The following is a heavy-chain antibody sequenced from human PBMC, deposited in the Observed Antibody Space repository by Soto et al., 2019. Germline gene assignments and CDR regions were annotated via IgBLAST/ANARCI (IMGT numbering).Heavy chain of an antibody. CDR2: VKSKVDGETI. J-gene: IGHJ4*02. CDR3: SADLPDWGAYAFDY. CDR1: GFTFNEAW. Sequence: GGSLRLSCAASGFTFNEAWMNWVRQGPGKGLEWVGRVKSKVDGETIDYAAPVKGRFTISRDDSRNMVYLQMNSLSTEDTAMYYCSADLPDWGAYAFDYWGQGALVTVSS. D-gene: IGHD3-16*01. V-gene: IGHV3-15*07.